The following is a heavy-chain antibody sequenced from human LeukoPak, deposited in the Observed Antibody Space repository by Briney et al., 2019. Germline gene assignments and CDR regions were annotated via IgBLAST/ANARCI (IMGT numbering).Heavy chain of an antibody. J-gene: IGHJ6*03. CDR3: ARGGRIQLWSPNGHYYYMDV. CDR1: GFTFSSYA. Sequence: GGSLRLSCAASGFTFSSYAMHWVRQAPGKGLEWVAVISYDGSNKYYADSVKGRFTISRDNSKNTLYLQMNSLRAEDTAVYYCARGGRIQLWSPNGHYYYMDVWGKGTTVTVSS. V-gene: IGHV3-30-3*01. CDR2: ISYDGSNK. D-gene: IGHD5-18*01.